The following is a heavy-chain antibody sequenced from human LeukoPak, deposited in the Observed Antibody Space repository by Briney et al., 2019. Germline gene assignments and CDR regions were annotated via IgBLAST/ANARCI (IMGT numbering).Heavy chain of an antibody. J-gene: IGHJ4*02. CDR2: TYYRSRWYN. CDR1: GDSVSSNSAA. CDR3: ASSIAAAGNFDY. D-gene: IGHD6-13*01. Sequence: SQTLSLTCAISGDSVSSNSAAWNWIRRSPSRGLEWLGRTYYRSRWYNDYALSVKSRITINPDASRNQFSLQLNSVTPEDTAVYYCASSIAAAGNFDYWGQGTLVTVSS. V-gene: IGHV6-1*01.